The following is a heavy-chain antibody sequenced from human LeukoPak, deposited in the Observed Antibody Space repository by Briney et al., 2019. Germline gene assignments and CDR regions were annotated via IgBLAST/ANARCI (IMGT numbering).Heavy chain of an antibody. Sequence: SETLSLTCTVSGGSISSYYWSWIRQPPGKGLEWIGYIYYSGSTNYNPSLKSRVTISVDTSKNQFSLKLSSVTAADTAVYYCARDNYDFWSGYLRYYYYYYMDVWGKGTTVTVSS. CDR1: GGSISSYY. V-gene: IGHV4-59*12. CDR3: ARDNYDFWSGYLRYYYYYYMDV. CDR2: IYYSGST. D-gene: IGHD3-3*01. J-gene: IGHJ6*03.